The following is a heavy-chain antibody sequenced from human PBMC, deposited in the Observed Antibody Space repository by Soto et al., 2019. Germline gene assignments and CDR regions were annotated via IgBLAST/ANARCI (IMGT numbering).Heavy chain of an antibody. CDR2: IIPIFGTA. CDR3: ARDGNCGGDCYHAS. V-gene: IGHV1-69*13. J-gene: IGHJ5*02. Sequence: SVKVSCKASGGTFSSYAISWVRQAPGQGLEWMGGIIPIFGTANYAQKFQGRVTITADESTSTAYMELSSLRSEDTAVYYCARDGNCGGDCYHASWGQGTLVTVSS. D-gene: IGHD2-21*02. CDR1: GGTFSSYA.